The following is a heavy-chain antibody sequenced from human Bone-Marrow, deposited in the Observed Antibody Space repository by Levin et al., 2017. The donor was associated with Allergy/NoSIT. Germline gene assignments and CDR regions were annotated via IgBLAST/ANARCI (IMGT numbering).Heavy chain of an antibody. CDR2: INTNTGNP. CDR1: GYTFTSYA. V-gene: IGHV7-4-1*02. J-gene: IGHJ4*02. CDR3: ARDARATIVVVPAAIRAHGGSEEGLDY. Sequence: ASVKVSCKASGYTFTSYAMNWVRQAPGQGLEWMGWINTNTGNPTYAQGFTGRFVFSLDTSVSTAYLQISSLKAEDTAVYYCARDARATIVVVPAAIRAHGGSEEGLDYWGQGTLVTVSS. D-gene: IGHD2-2*01.